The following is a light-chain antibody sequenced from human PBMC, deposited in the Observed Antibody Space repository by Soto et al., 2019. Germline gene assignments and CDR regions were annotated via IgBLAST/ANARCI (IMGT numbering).Light chain of an antibody. V-gene: IGLV2-8*01. CDR3: AAWDDSLSGPV. CDR2: EVS. J-gene: IGLJ2*01. Sequence: QSALTQPPSASGSPGQSVTISCTGTSSDIGGYNYVSWYQQHPGKAPKLVIYEVSQRPSGVPDRFSGSRSGNTASLTVSGLQAEDEADYYCAAWDDSLSGPVFGGGTKLTVL. CDR1: SSDIGGYNY.